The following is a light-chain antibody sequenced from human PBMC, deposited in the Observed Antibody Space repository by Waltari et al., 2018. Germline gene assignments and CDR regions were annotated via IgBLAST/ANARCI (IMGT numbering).Light chain of an antibody. CDR2: DAS. V-gene: IGKV3-11*01. Sequence: EIVLTQSPATLSLSPGERATLSCRASQSVNNYLAWYQQRPGQAPRLLIYDASNRATGIPARFSGSGFGTDFTLTISTLEPEDFAVYYWQQRANWLTFGGGTKVEIK. CDR3: QQRANWLT. J-gene: IGKJ4*01. CDR1: QSVNNY.